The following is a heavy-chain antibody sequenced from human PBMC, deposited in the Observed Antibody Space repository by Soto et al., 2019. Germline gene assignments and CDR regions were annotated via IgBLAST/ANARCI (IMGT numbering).Heavy chain of an antibody. CDR1: GGSISSGGYY. J-gene: IGHJ5*02. CDR3: ARGVRGAPPHWFDP. D-gene: IGHD3-10*01. Sequence: NPSESLSLTCTVSGGSISSGGYYWSWIRQHPGKGLEWIGYIYYSGSTYYNPSLKSRVTISVDTSKNQFSLKLSSVTAADTAVYYCARGVRGAPPHWFDPWGQGTLVTVSS. V-gene: IGHV4-31*03. CDR2: IYYSGST.